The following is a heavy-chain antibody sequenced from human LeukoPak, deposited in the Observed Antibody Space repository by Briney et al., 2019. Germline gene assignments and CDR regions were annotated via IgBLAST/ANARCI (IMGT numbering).Heavy chain of an antibody. V-gene: IGHV1-18*01. J-gene: IGHJ4*02. CDR2: ISVYNGKT. CDR3: ARVVAVALKYRFDY. Sequence: SVTLSCKASGYGFSNYAITWVRQAPGQGLECLGWISVYNGKTFYGQKLQGRVTLTTDTPTNTAYMELRSLRSDDTAIYYCARVVAVALKYRFDYCGEGKPVTVSS. CDR1: GYGFSNYA. D-gene: IGHD6-6*01.